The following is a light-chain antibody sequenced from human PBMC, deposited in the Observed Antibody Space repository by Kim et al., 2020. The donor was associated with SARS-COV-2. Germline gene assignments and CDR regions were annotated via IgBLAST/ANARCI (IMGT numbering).Light chain of an antibody. J-gene: IGLJ3*02. CDR1: KLGDKY. CDR3: QAWDSSTKGV. CDR2: QDT. V-gene: IGLV3-1*01. Sequence: VSPGQTASITCSGEKLGDKYVSWYQQKPGQSPVLVIYQDTKRPSGIPERFSGSNSENTATLTISGTQTMDEADYYCQAWDSSTKGVFGGGTQLTVL.